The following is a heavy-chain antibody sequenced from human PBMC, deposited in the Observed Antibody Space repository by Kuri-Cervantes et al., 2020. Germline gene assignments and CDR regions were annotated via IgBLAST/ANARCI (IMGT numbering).Heavy chain of an antibody. Sequence: GESLKISCAASGFTFSSYAVHWVRQAPGKGLEWVALISYDGTRKHYADSVKGRFTISRDNAKNSLYLQMNSLRAEDTAVYYCARDLDDYGTTYWYFDLWGRGTLVTVSS. CDR1: GFTFSSYA. D-gene: IGHD4-17*01. CDR3: ARDLDDYGTTYWYFDL. J-gene: IGHJ2*01. V-gene: IGHV3-30-3*01. CDR2: ISYDGTRK.